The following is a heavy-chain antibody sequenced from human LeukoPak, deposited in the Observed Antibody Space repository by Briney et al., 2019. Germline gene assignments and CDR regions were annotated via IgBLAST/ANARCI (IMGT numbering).Heavy chain of an antibody. CDR2: IKQDGSEK. J-gene: IGHJ6*02. V-gene: IGHV3-7*04. CDR1: GFTFSSYW. D-gene: IGHD2-21*02. CDR3: ARALCGGDCLYYCGMDV. Sequence: GGSLRLSCAASGFTFSSYWMCWVRQAPGKGLEWVANIKQDGSEKYYVDSVKGRFTISRDNAKNPLYLQMNSLRAEDTAVYYCARALCGGDCLYYCGMDVWGQGTTVTVSS.